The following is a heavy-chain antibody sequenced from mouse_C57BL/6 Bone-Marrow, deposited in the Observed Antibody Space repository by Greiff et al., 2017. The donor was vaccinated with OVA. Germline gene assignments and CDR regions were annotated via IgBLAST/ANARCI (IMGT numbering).Heavy chain of an antibody. CDR3: ARGGWLRGFAY. CDR2: INPNNGGT. Sequence: VQLKESGPELVKPGASVKMSCKASGYTFTDYNMHWVKQSHGKSLEWIGYINPNNGGTSYNQKFKGKATLTVNKSSSTAYMELRSLTSEDSAVYYCARGGWLRGFAYWGQGTLVTVSA. J-gene: IGHJ3*01. CDR1: GYTFTDYN. D-gene: IGHD2-3*01. V-gene: IGHV1-22*01.